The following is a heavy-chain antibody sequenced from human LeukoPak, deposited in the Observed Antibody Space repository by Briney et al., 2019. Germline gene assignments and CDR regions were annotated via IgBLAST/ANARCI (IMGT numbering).Heavy chain of an antibody. D-gene: IGHD3-16*02. CDR3: ARGAFDYVWGSYRSHYYYYMDV. CDR1: GGSFSGYY. Sequence: SETLSLTCAVYGGSFSGYYWSWIRQPPGKGLEWIGEINHSGSTNYNPSLKSRVTISVDTSKNQFSLKLSSVTAADTAVYYCARGAFDYVWGSYRSHYYYYMDVWGKGTTVTVSS. V-gene: IGHV4-34*01. J-gene: IGHJ6*03. CDR2: INHSGST.